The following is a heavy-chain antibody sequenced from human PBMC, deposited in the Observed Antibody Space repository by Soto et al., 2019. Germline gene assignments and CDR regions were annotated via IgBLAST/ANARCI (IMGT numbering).Heavy chain of an antibody. D-gene: IGHD5-12*01. CDR1: GCTSSSYA. Sequence: GGSLRLCCAAAGCTSSSYAGSWVRQTPGKGLEWVSAISGSGGSTYYADSVKGRFTISRDNSKNTLYLQMNSLRAEDTAVYYCANIVGYSGYDPDYRGQGTLVPVSS. J-gene: IGHJ4*02. CDR3: ANIVGYSGYDPDY. V-gene: IGHV3-23*01. CDR2: ISGSGGST.